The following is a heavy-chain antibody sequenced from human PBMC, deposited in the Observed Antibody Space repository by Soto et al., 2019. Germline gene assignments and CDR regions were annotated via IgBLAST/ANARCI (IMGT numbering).Heavy chain of an antibody. CDR2: ISGSGGST. J-gene: IGHJ4*02. CDR3: AKANNIVLMVCAILFDY. Sequence: GGSLRLSCAASGFTFSSYAMSWVRQAPGKGLEWVSAISGSGGSTYYADSVKGRFTISRDNSKNTLYLQMNSLRAEDTAVYYCAKANNIVLMVCAILFDYWGQGTLVTVSS. D-gene: IGHD2-8*01. CDR1: GFTFSSYA. V-gene: IGHV3-23*01.